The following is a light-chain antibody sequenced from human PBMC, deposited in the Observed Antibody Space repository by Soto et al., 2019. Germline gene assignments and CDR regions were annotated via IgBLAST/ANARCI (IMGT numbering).Light chain of an antibody. CDR3: LQLYNFSWT. J-gene: IGKJ1*01. V-gene: IGKV1-6*01. CDR2: ASS. Sequence: AIRMTQSPSSLSASVGDRVTMSCRASQGIRNDLAWYQQKAGKAPKLLILASSNLQSGVPSRFSGSGSGTDFTLTISRLQPEDFATYYCLQLYNFSWTFGQGTKVEMK. CDR1: QGIRND.